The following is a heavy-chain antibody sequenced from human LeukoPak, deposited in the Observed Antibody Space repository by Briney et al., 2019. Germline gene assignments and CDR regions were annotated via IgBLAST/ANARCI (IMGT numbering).Heavy chain of an antibody. V-gene: IGHV3-7*01. CDR1: GFTSGSYW. D-gene: IGHD3-22*01. Sequence: PGGSLRLSCAASGFTSGSYWMSWVRQAPGKGLEWVANINQDGSESYSVDSVKGRFTISRDNAKNSLYLQMNSLRPEDTAVYYCAREGAYYSDSSGHRGPIFDYWGQGTLVTVSS. J-gene: IGHJ4*02. CDR2: INQDGSES. CDR3: AREGAYYSDSSGHRGPIFDY.